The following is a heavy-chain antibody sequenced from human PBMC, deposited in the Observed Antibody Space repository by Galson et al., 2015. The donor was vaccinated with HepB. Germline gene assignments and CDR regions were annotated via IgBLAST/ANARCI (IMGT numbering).Heavy chain of an antibody. V-gene: IGHV3-15*01. D-gene: IGHD4-17*01. CDR2: IKSKTDGGTT. J-gene: IGHJ4*02. CDR1: GFTFSNAW. CDR3: TTDLSTVTVGALVDY. Sequence: RLSCAASGFTFSNAWMSWVRRAPGKGLEWVGRIKSKTDGGTTDYAAPVKGRFTISRDDSKNTLYLQMNSLKTEDTAVYYCTTDLSTVTVGALVDYWGQGTLVTVSS.